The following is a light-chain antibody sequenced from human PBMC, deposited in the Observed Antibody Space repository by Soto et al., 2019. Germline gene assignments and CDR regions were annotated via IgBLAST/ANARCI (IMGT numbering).Light chain of an antibody. CDR3: SSYTSSSTWV. CDR1: SSDVGAYNY. J-gene: IGLJ3*02. Sequence: QPVLTQPASVSGSPGQSITISCTGTSSDVGAYNYVSWYQQHPDKAPKLVIYDVTNRPSGISNRFSGSKSGNTASLTISGLQAEDEADYHCSSYTSSSTWVFGGGTKVTVL. V-gene: IGLV2-14*03. CDR2: DVT.